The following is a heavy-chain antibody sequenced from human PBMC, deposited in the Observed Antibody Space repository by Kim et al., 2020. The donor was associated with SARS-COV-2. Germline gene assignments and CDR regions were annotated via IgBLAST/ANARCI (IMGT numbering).Heavy chain of an antibody. D-gene: IGHD6-19*01. J-gene: IGHJ4*02. Sequence: YYADSVKGRFTIARDNSKNTLYLQMNSLRAEDTAVYYCAKDQDSSGHFDYWGQGTLVTVSS. V-gene: IGHV3-23*03. CDR3: AKDQDSSGHFDY.